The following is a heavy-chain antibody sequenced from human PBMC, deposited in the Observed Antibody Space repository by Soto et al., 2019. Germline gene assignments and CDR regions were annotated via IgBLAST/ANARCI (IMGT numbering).Heavy chain of an antibody. V-gene: IGHV3-23*01. CDR3: AKLSQGWLLSNPLSTFFES. CDR2: ISASGATR. CDR1: GFTFSDYA. D-gene: IGHD3-22*01. J-gene: IGHJ4*02. Sequence: PGGSLRLSCAASGFTFSDYAMSLVRQPPGQGLKLVSGISASGATRFDADSVKGRLTISRYNSKKTLYLQMNNLRGEDTPVYYCAKLSQGWLLSNPLSTFFESWGQGTLVTVSS.